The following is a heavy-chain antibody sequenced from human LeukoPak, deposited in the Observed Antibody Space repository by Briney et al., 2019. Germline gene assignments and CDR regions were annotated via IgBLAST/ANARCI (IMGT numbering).Heavy chain of an antibody. V-gene: IGHV3-30*04. CDR1: GFTFISYT. J-gene: IGHJ4*02. D-gene: IGHD1-26*01. Sequence: GGTLSLSCAVSGFTFISYTMHWVRQSPGKGLEWVALTSSDGDKYFADTMHRRFTIFRDNSRNTVYLQLGSLNRDDTAVYYCARGREIRGLYFDNWGQGTLVTVSS. CDR2: TSSDGDK. CDR3: ARGREIRGLYFDN.